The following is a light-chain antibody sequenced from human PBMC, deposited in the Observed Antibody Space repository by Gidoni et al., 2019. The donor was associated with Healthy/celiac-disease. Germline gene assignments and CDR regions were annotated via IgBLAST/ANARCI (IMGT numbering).Light chain of an antibody. CDR3: QQSYSTPNT. Sequence: DIQMTQSPSSLSASVGDRVTITCRASQSTSSYLNWYQQKPGQAPKLLIYAASSLQSGVPSRFSGSGSGTDFTLTISSLQPEDFATYYCQQSYSTPNTFGQGTKLEIK. J-gene: IGKJ2*01. CDR2: AAS. V-gene: IGKV1-39*01. CDR1: QSTSSY.